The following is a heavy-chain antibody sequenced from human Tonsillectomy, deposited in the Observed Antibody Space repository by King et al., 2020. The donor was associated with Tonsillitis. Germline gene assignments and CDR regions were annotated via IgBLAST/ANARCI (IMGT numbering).Heavy chain of an antibody. J-gene: IGHJ5*02. Sequence: DVKLVESGGGLAQPGGSLRLSCAASGFTFSSYAMSWVRQAPGKGLEWVSSITGNSGATYYADSVKGRFTISRDNSKKTLYLQMNSLRVEDTAVYYCAREGGTMIIVVIKSSWFDPWGQGTLVTVSS. D-gene: IGHD3-22*01. V-gene: IGHV3-23*04. CDR2: ITGNSGAT. CDR1: GFTFSSYA. CDR3: AREGGTMIIVVIKSSWFDP.